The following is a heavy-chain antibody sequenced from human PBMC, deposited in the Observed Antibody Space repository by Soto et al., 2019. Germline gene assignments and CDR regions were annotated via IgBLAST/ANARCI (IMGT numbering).Heavy chain of an antibody. V-gene: IGHV4-31*03. D-gene: IGHD2-21*01. Sequence: SETLALTCTFSGDSISSGAYYWTWIRQHPGKGLEWIGYIYYSGTTYYNPSLKSRVTISVDTSKNQFSLKLSSVTAADTAVYYCAASCVGCGGFNYYGMDVWGQGTTVTVSS. CDR1: GDSISSGAYY. CDR3: AASCVGCGGFNYYGMDV. J-gene: IGHJ6*02. CDR2: IYYSGTT.